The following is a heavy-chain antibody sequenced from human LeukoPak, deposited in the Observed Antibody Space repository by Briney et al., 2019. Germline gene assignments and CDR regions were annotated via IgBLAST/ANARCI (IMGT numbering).Heavy chain of an antibody. Sequence: GGSLRLSCAASGFTFDDYAMHWVRQAPGKGLEWVSGISWNSGSIGYADSVKGRFTISRDNAKNSLYLQMNSLRAEDTAVYYCAREASKLGELSFHDAFDIWGQGTMVTVSS. CDR1: GFTFDDYA. V-gene: IGHV3-9*01. CDR2: ISWNSGSI. D-gene: IGHD3-16*02. J-gene: IGHJ3*02. CDR3: AREASKLGELSFHDAFDI.